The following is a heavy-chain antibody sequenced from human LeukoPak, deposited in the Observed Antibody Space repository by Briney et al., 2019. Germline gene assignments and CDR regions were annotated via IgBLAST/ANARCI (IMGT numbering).Heavy chain of an antibody. D-gene: IGHD1-26*01. CDR2: INSDGSST. V-gene: IGHV3-74*01. Sequence: PGGSLRLSCAASGFTFSSYWMHWVRQAPGKGLVWVSRINSDGSSTSYADSVKGRFTISRDNAKNTLFLQMNSLRADDTAVYYCASALGGQGGHWGQGTLVTVPS. CDR1: GFTFSSYW. CDR3: ASALGGQGGH. J-gene: IGHJ4*02.